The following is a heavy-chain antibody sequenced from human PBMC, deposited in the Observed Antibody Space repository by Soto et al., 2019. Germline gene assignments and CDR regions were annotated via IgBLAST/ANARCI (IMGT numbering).Heavy chain of an antibody. CDR2: IYYTGST. Sequence: SETLCLTCTVSGVSITIGDYYWRWIRQPPGKDLEYIGYIYYTGSTYYNPSLNRRVTLSVDTSKNQFSLILSSVTAADTAVYYCVRRLAVKPRYYFDYWGQGTLVTVSS. CDR3: VRRLAVKPRYYFDY. J-gene: IGHJ4*02. CDR1: GVSITIGDYY. V-gene: IGHV4-30-4*01. D-gene: IGHD6-19*01.